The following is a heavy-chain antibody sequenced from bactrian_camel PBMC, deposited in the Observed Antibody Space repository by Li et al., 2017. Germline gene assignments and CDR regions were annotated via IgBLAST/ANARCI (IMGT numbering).Heavy chain of an antibody. CDR1: GFTFSNYY. D-gene: IGHD5*01. CDR2: IYSDGSDT. Sequence: VQLVESGGGSVQVGGSLRLSCVASGFTFSNYYMTWVRQAPGKGLEWVSAIYSDGSDTYYQDSLKGRFTITRDNAKNTVYLQMNTLKPEDTAMYYCAYDLPRYCDLKVRTTRTRKYGQGTQVTVS. V-gene: IGHV3S5*01. J-gene: IGHJ4*01.